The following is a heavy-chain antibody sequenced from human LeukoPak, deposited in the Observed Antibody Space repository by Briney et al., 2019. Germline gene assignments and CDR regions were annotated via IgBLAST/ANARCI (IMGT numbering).Heavy chain of an antibody. CDR2: INPNSGGT. CDR1: GYTFTGYY. Sequence: ASVKVSRKASGYTFTGYYMHWVRQAPGQGLEWMGWINPNSGGTNYAQKFQGRVTMTRDTSISTAYMELSRLRSDDTAVYYCARVPYYYDSSGYYHLFDYWGQGTLVTVSS. V-gene: IGHV1-2*02. CDR3: ARVPYYYDSSGYYHLFDY. D-gene: IGHD3-22*01. J-gene: IGHJ4*02.